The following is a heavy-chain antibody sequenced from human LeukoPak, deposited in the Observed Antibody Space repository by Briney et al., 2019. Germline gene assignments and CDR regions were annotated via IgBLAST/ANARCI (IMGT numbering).Heavy chain of an antibody. V-gene: IGHV4-59*08. CDR1: GASISSHY. CDR3: ARTAAGSSGNY. Sequence: SETLSLTCTVSGASISSHYWSWIRQPPGKGLEWIGYINYRGNTEYSPSLRSRVTISADTSKNQVSLRLTSVTATDTAVYYCARTAAGSSGNYWGQGTLVTVSS. D-gene: IGHD6-6*01. CDR2: INYRGNT. J-gene: IGHJ4*02.